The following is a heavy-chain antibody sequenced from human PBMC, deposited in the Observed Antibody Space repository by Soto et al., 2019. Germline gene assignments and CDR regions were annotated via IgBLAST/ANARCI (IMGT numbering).Heavy chain of an antibody. CDR2: IYYSGST. V-gene: IGHV4-31*03. CDR3: ARTAPPGGYSI. CDR1: GGSISSGGYY. J-gene: IGHJ3*02. Sequence: SETLSLTCTVSGGSISSGGYYWSWIRQHPGKGLEWIGYIYYSGSTYYNPSLKSRVTISVDTSKNQFSLKLSSVTAADTAVYYCARTAPPGGYSIWGQGTMVTVS. D-gene: IGHD5-12*01.